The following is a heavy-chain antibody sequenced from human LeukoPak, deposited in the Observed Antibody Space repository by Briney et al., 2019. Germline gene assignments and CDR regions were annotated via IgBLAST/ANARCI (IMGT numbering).Heavy chain of an antibody. CDR2: INHSGST. V-gene: IGHV4-34*01. Sequence: SETLSLTCAVYGGSFSAYYWSWIRQPPGKGLEWIGEINHSGSTNYNPSLKGRVTISVDTSKNQFSLKLSSVTAADTAVYYCARSTYYYGSGSYSFDYWGQGTLVTVSS. CDR1: GGSFSAYY. CDR3: ARSTYYYGSGSYSFDY. J-gene: IGHJ4*02. D-gene: IGHD3-10*01.